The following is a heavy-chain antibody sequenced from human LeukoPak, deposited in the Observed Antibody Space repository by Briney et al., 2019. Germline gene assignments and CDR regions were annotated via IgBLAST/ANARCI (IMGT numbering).Heavy chain of an antibody. CDR2: IYPGDSDT. V-gene: IGHV5-51*01. J-gene: IGHJ4*02. D-gene: IGHD1-26*01. Sequence: GESLKISCKGSGYSFTSYWIGWVRQMPGKGLGWMGIIYPGDSDTRYSPSFQGQVTITADKSISTAYLQWSSLKASDTAMYYCARRRSGSYGPVYYFDYWGQGTLVTVSS. CDR1: GYSFTSYW. CDR3: ARRRSGSYGPVYYFDY.